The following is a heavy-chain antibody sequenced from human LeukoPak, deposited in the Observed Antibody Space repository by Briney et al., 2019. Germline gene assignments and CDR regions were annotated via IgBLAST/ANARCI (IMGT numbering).Heavy chain of an antibody. D-gene: IGHD3-22*01. Sequence: PGGSLRLSCAASGFTFSSYSMNWVRQAPGKGLEWVSSISSSSSYIYYADSVKGRFTISRDNAKNSLYLQMNSLRAEDTAVYYCARDSFVRYDSSGYPDYWGQGTLVTVSS. J-gene: IGHJ4*02. CDR3: ARDSFVRYDSSGYPDY. CDR1: GFTFSSYS. V-gene: IGHV3-21*01. CDR2: ISSSSSYI.